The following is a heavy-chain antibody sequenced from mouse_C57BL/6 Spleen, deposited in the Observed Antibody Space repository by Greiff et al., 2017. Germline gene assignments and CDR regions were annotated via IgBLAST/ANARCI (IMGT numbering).Heavy chain of an antibody. J-gene: IGHJ2*01. D-gene: IGHD1-1*01. V-gene: IGHV1-55*01. CDR3: AREVTTVNFDY. Sequence: LQESGAELVKPGASVKMSCKASGYTFTSYWITWVKQRPGQGLEWIGDIYPGSGSTNYNEKFKSKATLTVDTSSSTAYMQLSSLTSEDSAVYYCAREVTTVNFDYWGQGTTLTVSS. CDR2: IYPGSGST. CDR1: GYTFTSYW.